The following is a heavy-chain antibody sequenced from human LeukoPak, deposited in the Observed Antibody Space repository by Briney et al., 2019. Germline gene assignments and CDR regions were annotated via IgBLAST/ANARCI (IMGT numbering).Heavy chain of an antibody. J-gene: IGHJ4*02. D-gene: IGHD3-22*01. CDR3: VKGSYYESSGHYYFDY. CDR2: IIGNGGNT. Sequence: PGGSLRLASAAPEFTFSSYGIGWVRQAPGKGLEWVSAIIGNGGNTYYADSVKGRFTISRDNSKNTLYLQMNSLRAEDAAVNYCVKGSYYESSGHYYFDYWGQGTLVTVSS. V-gene: IGHV3-23*01. CDR1: EFTFSSYG.